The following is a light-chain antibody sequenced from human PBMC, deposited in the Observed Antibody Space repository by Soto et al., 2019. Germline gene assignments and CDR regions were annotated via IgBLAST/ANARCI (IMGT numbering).Light chain of an antibody. V-gene: IGKV2-30*01. CDR1: QGVLDLDGNTY. CDR3: MQGTHWPEA. J-gene: IGKJ3*01. Sequence: ITQSPLSLPVIPRPPGASYSTSLQGVLDLDGNTYLNWFQQRPGQSPRRLIYKVSNRDSGVPDRFSGSGSGTDFTLKISRVEAEDVGVYYCMQGTHWPEAFGPRTKVDIK. CDR2: KVS.